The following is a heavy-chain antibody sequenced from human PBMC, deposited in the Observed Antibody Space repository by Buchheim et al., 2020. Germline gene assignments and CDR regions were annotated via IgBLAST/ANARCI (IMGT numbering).Heavy chain of an antibody. V-gene: IGHV4-59*01. D-gene: IGHD5-18*01. Sequence: QVQLQESGPGLVKPSETLSLICTVSGDSISTYYWSWSRQPPGTGLEWIGYIYYSGGGGGTNYNPSLKSRVTISVDPSKTQFSLKVNSVTAADTAVYYCARLSLFGYAMEWGQGTL. CDR1: GDSISTYY. CDR3: ARLSLFGYAME. J-gene: IGHJ4*02. CDR2: IYYSGGGGGT.